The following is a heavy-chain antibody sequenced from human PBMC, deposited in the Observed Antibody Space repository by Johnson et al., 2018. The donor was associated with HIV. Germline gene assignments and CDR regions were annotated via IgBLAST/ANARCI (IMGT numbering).Heavy chain of an antibody. CDR3: TRTDDMYNYDIGGYVDSFDI. Sequence: QVQLVESGGGLVKPGGSLRLSCAASGFTFSDYYMSWIRQAPGKGLEWVSYISSSGSTIYYADSVKGRFTILRDDSKNILYLQMNNLKSEDTAVYYCTRTDDMYNYDIGGYVDSFDIWGQGTTVTVSS. CDR1: GFTFSDYY. V-gene: IGHV3-11*01. D-gene: IGHD3-22*01. J-gene: IGHJ3*02. CDR2: ISSSGSTI.